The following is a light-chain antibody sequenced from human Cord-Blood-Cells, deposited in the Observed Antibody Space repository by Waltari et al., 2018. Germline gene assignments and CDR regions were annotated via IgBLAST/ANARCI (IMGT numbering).Light chain of an antibody. J-gene: IGLJ3*02. CDR3: SSYTGSSTWV. CDR1: SSDVGGYNY. CDR2: DVS. V-gene: IGLV2-14*01. Sequence: QSALTQPASVSGSPGQSITISCTGTSSDVGGYNYVSWYQQHTGKAPRLMIYDVSKRPCGVSPRLSGFQSGHTASLHISGLQAEDGADSHRSSYTGSSTWVFGGGTELTVL.